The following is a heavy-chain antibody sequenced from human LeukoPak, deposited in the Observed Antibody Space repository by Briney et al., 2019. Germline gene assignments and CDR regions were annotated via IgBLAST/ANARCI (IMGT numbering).Heavy chain of an antibody. CDR1: GFTLSSYS. Sequence: GGSLRLSCAASGFTLSSYSMNWGRQAPGKGLDWGSFISSSSTSIYYADSVKSRFTISRDNAKNSLYLQMNGLRDEDTALYDCEGIAAEYWGQGTLVTVSS. J-gene: IGHJ4*02. CDR3: EGIAAEY. V-gene: IGHV3-48*02. CDR2: ISSSSTSI. D-gene: IGHD6-25*01.